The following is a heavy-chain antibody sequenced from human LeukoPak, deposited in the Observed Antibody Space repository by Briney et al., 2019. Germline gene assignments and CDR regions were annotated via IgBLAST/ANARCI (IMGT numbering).Heavy chain of an antibody. J-gene: IGHJ4*02. CDR1: GYTFTSYD. CDR2: MNLNSAKT. CDR3: ARVNGDIDY. Sequence: SSVKVSCKASGYTFTSYDINWVRQATGQGVEWVGWMNLNSAKTGYAQKFQGRGTMTRNTAISTAYMELSSLRSGATAMYYCARVNGDIDYWGQGTLVTVSS. D-gene: IGHD4-17*01. V-gene: IGHV1-8*01.